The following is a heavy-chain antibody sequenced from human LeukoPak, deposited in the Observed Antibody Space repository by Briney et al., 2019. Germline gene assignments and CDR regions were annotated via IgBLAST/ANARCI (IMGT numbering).Heavy chain of an antibody. V-gene: IGHV3-7*01. D-gene: IGHD3-22*01. Sequence: GGSLRLSCAASGFTFSSYWMSWVRQAPGKGLEWVANIKQDGSEKYYVDSVKGRFTISRDNAKNSLYLQMNSLRAEDTAVYYCASNYYDSSGYEWRGAFDIWGQGTMVTVSS. CDR3: ASNYYDSSGYEWRGAFDI. J-gene: IGHJ3*02. CDR1: GFTFSSYW. CDR2: IKQDGSEK.